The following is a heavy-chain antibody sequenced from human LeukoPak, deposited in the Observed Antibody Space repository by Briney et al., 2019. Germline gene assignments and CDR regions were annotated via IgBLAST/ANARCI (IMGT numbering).Heavy chain of an antibody. V-gene: IGHV4-31*03. J-gene: IGHJ4*02. Sequence: SETLSLTCTVSGGSISSGGYYWSWIRQHPGKGLEWIGYIYYSGSTYYNPSLKSRVTISVDKSKNQFSLKLSSVTAADTAVYYCARGGTTVTTELGASFDYWGQGTLVTVSS. CDR3: ARGGTTVTTELGASFDY. CDR1: GGSISSGGYY. D-gene: IGHD4-17*01. CDR2: IYYSGST.